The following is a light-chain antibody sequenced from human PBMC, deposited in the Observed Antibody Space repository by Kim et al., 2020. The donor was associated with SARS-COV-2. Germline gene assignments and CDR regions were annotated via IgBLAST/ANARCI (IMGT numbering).Light chain of an antibody. Sequence: SLGNTCTIPCRARQIISNYVNWYQHKARKAPKLLIYAASNLQGWLPSRFSGSGSGTDFTLTISSLQPEDFSTYYCQQSSTTPRTFGQGPKL. CDR2: AAS. CDR3: QQSSTTPRT. J-gene: IGKJ2*02. CDR1: QIISNY. V-gene: IGKV1-39*01.